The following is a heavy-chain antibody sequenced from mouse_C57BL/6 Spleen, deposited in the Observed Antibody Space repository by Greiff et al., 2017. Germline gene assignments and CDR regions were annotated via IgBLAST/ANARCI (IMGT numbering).Heavy chain of an antibody. J-gene: IGHJ2*01. CDR1: GYAFSSSW. D-gene: IGHD1-1*01. CDR2: IYPGDGDT. Sequence: VQLVESGPELVKPGASVKISCKASGYAFSSSWMNWVKQRPGKGLEWIGRIYPGDGDTNYNGKFKGKATLTADKSSSTAYMQLSSLTSEDSAVYFCAKDYYGSSPGYWGQGTTLTVSS. V-gene: IGHV1-82*01. CDR3: AKDYYGSSPGY.